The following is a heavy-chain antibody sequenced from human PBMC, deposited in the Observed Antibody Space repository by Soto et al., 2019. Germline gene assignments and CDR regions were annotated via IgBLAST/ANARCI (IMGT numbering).Heavy chain of an antibody. J-gene: IGHJ4*02. CDR1: GFTFTKYS. Sequence: EVRLVESGGGLVQPGGSLRLSCVTSGFTFTKYSMNWVRQAPGKGLEWVSYISYSDETKYYADSLKGRYAISRDDAKNSVYLQMNSLRDEDTAFYYCVRGVVVVVGSTAENFDHWGQGTLVTVSS. D-gene: IGHD2-15*01. CDR2: ISYSDETK. CDR3: VRGVVVVVGSTAENFDH. V-gene: IGHV3-48*02.